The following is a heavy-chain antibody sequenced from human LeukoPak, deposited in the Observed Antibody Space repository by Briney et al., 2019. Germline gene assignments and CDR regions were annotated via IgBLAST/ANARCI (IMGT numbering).Heavy chain of an antibody. CDR3: ARREAYGGNSAFDI. J-gene: IGHJ3*02. CDR1: GFTFSSYW. D-gene: IGHD4-23*01. Sequence: PGGSLRLSCAASGFTFSSYWMHWVRQAPGKGLVWVSRINSDGSSTSYADSVKGRFTISRDNAKNTLYLQMNSLRAEDTAVYYCARREAYGGNSAFDIWGQGTMVTASS. CDR2: INSDGSST. V-gene: IGHV3-74*01.